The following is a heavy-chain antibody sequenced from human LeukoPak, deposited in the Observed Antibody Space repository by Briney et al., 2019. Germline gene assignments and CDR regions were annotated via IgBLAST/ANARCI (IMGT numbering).Heavy chain of an antibody. D-gene: IGHD3-22*01. CDR2: IYPDDSES. Sequence: ESLKISCEASGYSFTNYWIGWVRQMPGKGLEWMGIIYPDDSESKYSPSFLGQVTISADKSISTAYLQWSSLKASDTAMYYCARSRDSSGYYYLMWGQGTLVTVSS. V-gene: IGHV5-51*01. CDR3: ARSRDSSGYYYLM. J-gene: IGHJ4*02. CDR1: GYSFTNYW.